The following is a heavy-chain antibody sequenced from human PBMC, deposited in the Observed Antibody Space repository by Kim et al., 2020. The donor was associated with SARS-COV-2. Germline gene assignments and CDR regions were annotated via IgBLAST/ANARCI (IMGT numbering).Heavy chain of an antibody. CDR3: ARNLPITIFGVVMNPFDY. CDR1: GYTFTSYD. CDR2: MNPNSGNT. V-gene: IGHV1-8*01. J-gene: IGHJ4*02. Sequence: ASVKVSCKASGYTFTSYDINWVRQATGQGLEWMGWMNPNSGNTGYAQKFQGRVTMTRNTSISTAYMELSSLRSEDTAVYYCARNLPITIFGVVMNPFDYWGQGTLVTVSS. D-gene: IGHD3-3*01.